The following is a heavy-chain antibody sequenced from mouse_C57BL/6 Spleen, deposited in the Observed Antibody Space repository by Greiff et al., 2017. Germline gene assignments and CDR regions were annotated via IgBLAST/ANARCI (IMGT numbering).Heavy chain of an antibody. CDR2: ISDGGSYT. CDR3: ARDRGYYVPTYFDY. CDR1: GFTFSSYA. V-gene: IGHV5-4*01. Sequence: EVQVVESGGGLVKPGGSLKLSCAASGFTFSSYAMSWVRQTPEKRLEWVATISDGGSYTYYPDNVQGRFTISRDNAKNNLYLQMSHLKSEDTAMYYCARDRGYYVPTYFDYWGQGTTLTVSS. J-gene: IGHJ2*01. D-gene: IGHD2-3*01.